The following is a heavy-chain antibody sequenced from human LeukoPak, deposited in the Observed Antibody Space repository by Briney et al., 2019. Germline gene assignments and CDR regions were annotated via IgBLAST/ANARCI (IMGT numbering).Heavy chain of an antibody. J-gene: IGHJ6*02. Sequence: PSQTLSLTCAVSGGSISSGGYSWSWIRQPPGKGLEWIGYIYHSGSTYYNPSLKSRVTISVDRSKNQFSLKLSSVTAADTAVYYCARGRYYYYYGMDVWGQGTTVTVSS. CDR1: GGSISSGGYS. CDR3: ARGRYYYYYGMDV. V-gene: IGHV4-30-2*01. CDR2: IYHSGST.